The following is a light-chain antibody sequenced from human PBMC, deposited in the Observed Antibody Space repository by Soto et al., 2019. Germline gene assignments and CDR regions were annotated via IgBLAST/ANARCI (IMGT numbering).Light chain of an antibody. V-gene: IGKV1-39*01. J-gene: IGKJ4*01. CDR1: QTIMCD. Sequence: DIQMTQSPSSLSASVGDRVTITCRASQTIMCDWNWYQHKPGKAPELLIYAASYLGNGVPSRFSGSGSGTYFTLTISSLQPEDLATYYCQQSYTTPLTFGGGTKVAIK. CDR2: AAS. CDR3: QQSYTTPLT.